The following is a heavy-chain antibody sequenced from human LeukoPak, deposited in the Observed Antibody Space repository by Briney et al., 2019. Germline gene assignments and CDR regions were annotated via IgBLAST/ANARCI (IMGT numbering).Heavy chain of an antibody. J-gene: IGHJ4*02. Sequence: PGGSLRLSCAASGFTFDDYAVHWVRQAPGKGLEWVSGISWDTGNIHYADSVKGRFTISRDNAKNSLYLQMNSLRVEDTALYYCAKEPNKYSGYDYFDYWGQGTLVTVSS. CDR2: ISWDTGNI. D-gene: IGHD5-12*01. V-gene: IGHV3-9*01. CDR1: GFTFDDYA. CDR3: AKEPNKYSGYDYFDY.